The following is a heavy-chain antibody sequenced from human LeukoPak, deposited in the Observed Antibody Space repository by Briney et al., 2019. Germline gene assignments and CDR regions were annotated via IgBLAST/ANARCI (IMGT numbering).Heavy chain of an antibody. CDR2: ITWNSGTI. CDR1: GFNFDQYA. V-gene: IGHV3-9*01. J-gene: IGHJ4*02. CDR3: VRSVGSDWGHFDF. Sequence: GRSLRLSCATSGFNFDQYAMFWVRQAPGKGLEWVTGITWNSGTIAYADSVKGRFTISRDNAKSSLYLQMNSLRTEDTASYYYVRSVGSDWGHFDFRGQGTLVTVSS. D-gene: IGHD7-27*01.